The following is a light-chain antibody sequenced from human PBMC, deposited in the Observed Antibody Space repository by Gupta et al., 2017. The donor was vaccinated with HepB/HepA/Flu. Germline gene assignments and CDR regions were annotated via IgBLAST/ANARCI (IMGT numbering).Light chain of an antibody. CDR2: DVS. Sequence: QSALTQPASVSGTPGPSITISCPGTSSDVGGYKYVSWYQHHPGKAPKVMIYDVSNRPSGVSSRFSGSKSGNTASLTISGLQAEDEADYYCCSFTVSGTYVFGGGTKLTVL. J-gene: IGLJ2*01. V-gene: IGLV2-14*03. CDR1: SSDVGGYKY. CDR3: CSFTVSGTYV.